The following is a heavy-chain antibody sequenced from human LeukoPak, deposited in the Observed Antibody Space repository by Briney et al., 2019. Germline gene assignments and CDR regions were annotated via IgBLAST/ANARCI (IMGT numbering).Heavy chain of an antibody. CDR2: IYSSGNT. CDR1: DGSISSYY. D-gene: IGHD2-15*01. CDR3: ARDDGRLGYCSGGSCLGI. J-gene: IGHJ4*02. V-gene: IGHV4-59*01. Sequence: PSETLSLTCTVSDGSISSYYWSSIRQPPGKGLEWIGYIYSSGNTNYNPSLKSRVTISVDTSKNQFSLKLSSVTAADTAVYYCARDDGRLGYCSGGSCLGIWGQGTLVTVSS.